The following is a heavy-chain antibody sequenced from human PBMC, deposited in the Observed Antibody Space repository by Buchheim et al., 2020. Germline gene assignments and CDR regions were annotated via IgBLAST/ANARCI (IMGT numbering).Heavy chain of an antibody. CDR1: GYTFTSYY. CDR2: INPSGGST. Sequence: QVQLVQSGAEVKKPGASVKVSCKASGYTFTSYYMHWVRQAPGQGLEWMGIINPSGGSTSYAQKFQGRVTMTRDTSTSTVYMELSSLRSEDTALYYCARDLELLRSGAVYGIDVWGQGTT. CDR3: ARDLELLRSGAVYGIDV. D-gene: IGHD5-12*01. V-gene: IGHV1-46*03. J-gene: IGHJ6*02.